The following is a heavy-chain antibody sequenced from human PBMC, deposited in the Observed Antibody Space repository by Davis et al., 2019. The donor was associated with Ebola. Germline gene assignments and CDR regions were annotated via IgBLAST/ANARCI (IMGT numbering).Heavy chain of an antibody. V-gene: IGHV4-59*01. CDR2: IYYSGST. CDR1: GGSISSYY. J-gene: IGHJ4*02. CDR3: ACQLRYFDWTFDY. D-gene: IGHD3-9*01. Sequence: MPSETLSLTCTVSGGSISSYYWSWIRQPPGKGLEWIGYIYYSGSTNYNPSLKSRVTISVDTSKNQFSLKLSSVTAADTAVYYCACQLRYFDWTFDYWGQGTLVTVSS.